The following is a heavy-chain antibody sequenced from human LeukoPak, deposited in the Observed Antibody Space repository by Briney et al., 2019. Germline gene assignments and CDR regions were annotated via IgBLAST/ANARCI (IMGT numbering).Heavy chain of an antibody. Sequence: ASVKVSCKASGYTFTGYYMHWVRQATGQGLEWMGWMNPNSGNTGYAQKFQGRVTMTRNTSISTAYMELSSLRSEDTAVYYCARVLAVADYWGQGTLVTVSS. D-gene: IGHD6-19*01. V-gene: IGHV1-8*02. J-gene: IGHJ4*02. CDR2: MNPNSGNT. CDR1: GYTFTGYY. CDR3: ARVLAVADY.